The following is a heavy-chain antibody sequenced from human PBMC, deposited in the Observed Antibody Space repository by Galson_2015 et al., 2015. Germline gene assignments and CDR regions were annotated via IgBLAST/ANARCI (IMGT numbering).Heavy chain of an antibody. V-gene: IGHV3-21*01. CDR2: ISSTTTYI. D-gene: IGHD3-3*01. Sequence: SLRLSCAASEFTFSSYYMSWVRQAPGKGLEWVSSISSTTTYIYYADSVKGRFTISRDNAKTSLYLQMNSLGAEDTAVYYCARQILDYDFWSGYYPTNFDYWGQGALDTVSS. CDR3: ARQILDYDFWSGYYPTNFDY. CDR1: EFTFSSYY. J-gene: IGHJ4*02.